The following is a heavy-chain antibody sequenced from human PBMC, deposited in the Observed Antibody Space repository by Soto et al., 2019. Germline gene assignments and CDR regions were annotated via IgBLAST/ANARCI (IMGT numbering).Heavy chain of an antibody. CDR1: GGTFSSCA. D-gene: IGHD3-3*01. V-gene: IGHV3-23*01. J-gene: IGHJ5*02. CDR2: ISGDGTRT. CDR3: VKDLRPNRGWFGP. Sequence: GASVKVSCKASGGTFSSCAITWVRQAPGKGLEWVSGISGDGTRTYYGDSVKGRFTISRDNSKNTVFLQMNSLRAEDTALYYCVKDLRPNRGWFGPWGQGTRVTVSS.